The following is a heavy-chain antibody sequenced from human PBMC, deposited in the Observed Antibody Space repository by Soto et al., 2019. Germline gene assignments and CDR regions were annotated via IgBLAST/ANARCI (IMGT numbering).Heavy chain of an antibody. CDR1: GYTFTSYA. CDR2: INAGNGNT. CDR3: ARASHYGSGSYLRGMDY. V-gene: IGHV1-3*01. J-gene: IGHJ4*02. D-gene: IGHD3-10*01. Sequence: ASVKVSCKASGYTFTSYAMHWVRQAPGQRLEWMGWINAGNGNTKYSQKFQGRVTITGDTSASTAYMELSSLRSEDTAVYYCARASHYGSGSYLRGMDYWGQGTLVTVPQ.